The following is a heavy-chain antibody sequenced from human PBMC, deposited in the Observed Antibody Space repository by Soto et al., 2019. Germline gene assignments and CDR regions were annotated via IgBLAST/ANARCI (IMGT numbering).Heavy chain of an antibody. CDR1: GFSLTTDRVG. J-gene: IGHJ4*02. CDR2: IYWDDSK. V-gene: IGHV2-5*02. D-gene: IGHD1-26*01. CDR3: AHAYGGRSLY. Sequence: QITLKESGPTLVKPTQTLTLTCTFSGFSLTTDRVGVGWIRQPPGDALQWLAVIYWDDSKTYRPSRESRRTITKDTSKTPVALTMTNMDSLDTATYYCAHAYGGRSLYWCQGTLVTVSS.